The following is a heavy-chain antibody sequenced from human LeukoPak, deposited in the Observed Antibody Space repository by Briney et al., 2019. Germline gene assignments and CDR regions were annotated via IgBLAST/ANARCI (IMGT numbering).Heavy chain of an antibody. J-gene: IGHJ3*02. Sequence: SQTLSLTCTVSGGSISSGDYYWSWIRQPPGKGLEWIGYIYNNGRTYYNPSLKSRVTISVDTSKNLFSLKVSSVTAADTAVYYCARPSRSISTAGAFDIWGQGTMVTVSS. CDR3: ARPSRSISTAGAFDI. CDR2: IYNNGRT. V-gene: IGHV4-30-4*01. D-gene: IGHD3-10*01. CDR1: GGSISSGDYY.